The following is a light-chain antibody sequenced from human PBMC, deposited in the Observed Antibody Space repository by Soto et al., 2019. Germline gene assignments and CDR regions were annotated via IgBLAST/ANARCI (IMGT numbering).Light chain of an antibody. CDR3: CSYAGSNTWV. J-gene: IGLJ3*02. CDR2: EVT. Sequence: QSAPTQPASVSGSPGQSITISCTGTSSDVGSYNLVSWYQQHPGKAPKLMISEVTKRPSGVSNRFSGSKSGNTASLTISGLQAEDESDYYCCSYAGSNTWVFGGGTKVTVL. V-gene: IGLV2-23*02. CDR1: SSDVGSYNL.